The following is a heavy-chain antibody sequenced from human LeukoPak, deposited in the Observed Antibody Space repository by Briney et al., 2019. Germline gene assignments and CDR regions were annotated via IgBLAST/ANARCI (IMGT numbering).Heavy chain of an antibody. J-gene: IGHJ4*02. Sequence: GRSLRLSCAASGFPFSSYPIHWSAQAQGKGLEWVAVISYDGSNKYYADSVKGRFTISRDNSKDTLYLQMNSLRAEDTAVYYCARGQVMTYWGQGTLVTVSS. V-gene: IGHV3-30*04. CDR1: GFPFSSYP. CDR2: ISYDGSNK. D-gene: IGHD2-21*02. CDR3: ARGQVMTY.